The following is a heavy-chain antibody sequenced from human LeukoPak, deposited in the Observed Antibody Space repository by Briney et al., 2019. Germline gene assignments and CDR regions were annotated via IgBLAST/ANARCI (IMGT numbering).Heavy chain of an antibody. Sequence: GGSLRLSCAASGFTFSSYEMNWVRQAPGKGLEWVSYISSSGSTIYYADSVKGRFTISRDNAKNSLYLQMNSLRAEDTAVYYCARVSYDYGDLGYWGQGTLVTVSS. D-gene: IGHD4-17*01. CDR3: ARVSYDYGDLGY. CDR1: GFTFSSYE. CDR2: ISSSGSTI. V-gene: IGHV3-48*03. J-gene: IGHJ4*02.